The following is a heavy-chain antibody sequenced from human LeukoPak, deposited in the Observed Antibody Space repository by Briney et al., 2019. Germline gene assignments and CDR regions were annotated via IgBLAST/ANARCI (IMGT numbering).Heavy chain of an antibody. CDR1: GYTFTGYY. CDR2: INHNSGGT. J-gene: IGHJ4*02. Sequence: ASVKVSCKASGYTFTGYYMHWVRQAPGQGLEWMGWINHNSGGTNYAQKFQGRVTMTRDTSISTAYMELSRLRSDDTAVYYCARVRAKEQWLVAYWGQGTLVTVSS. D-gene: IGHD6-19*01. V-gene: IGHV1-2*02. CDR3: ARVRAKEQWLVAY.